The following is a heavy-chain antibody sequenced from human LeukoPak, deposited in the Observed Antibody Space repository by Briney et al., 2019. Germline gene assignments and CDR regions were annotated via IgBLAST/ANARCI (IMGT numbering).Heavy chain of an antibody. Sequence: GASVKVSCKAYGYTFTSYGISWVRQAPGQGLEWMGWISAYNGNTNYAQKLQGRVTMTTDTSTSTAYMELRSLRSDDTAVYYCARTSSGWYWRSGYYYYMDVWGKGTTVTVSS. CDR3: ARTSSGWYWRSGYYYYMDV. J-gene: IGHJ6*03. D-gene: IGHD6-19*01. CDR1: GYTFTSYG. V-gene: IGHV1-18*01. CDR2: ISAYNGNT.